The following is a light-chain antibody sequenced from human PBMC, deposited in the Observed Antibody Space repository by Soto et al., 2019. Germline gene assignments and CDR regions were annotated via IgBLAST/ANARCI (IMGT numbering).Light chain of an antibody. V-gene: IGKV3-15*01. Sequence: EIVFPQSPGTLSLSPGERATLFCRASQSVSSSYLAWYQQKPGQAPRLLIYGASTRATGIPARFSGSGSGTEFTLIISSLQSEDSAVYYCQQYNSWLWTFGQGTKVDIK. CDR2: GAS. CDR3: QQYNSWLWT. CDR1: QSVSSSY. J-gene: IGKJ1*01.